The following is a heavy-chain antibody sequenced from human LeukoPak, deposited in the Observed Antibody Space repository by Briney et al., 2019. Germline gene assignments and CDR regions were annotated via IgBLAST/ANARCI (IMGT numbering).Heavy chain of an antibody. J-gene: IGHJ4*02. CDR3: GRDNSYGIDH. V-gene: IGHV3-7*01. D-gene: IGHD5-18*01. Sequence: SGGSLRLSCVVSGFTFSDYWMTWVRQAPGKGLEWVASINEDGIKKYYVDSVKGRFTISRDNAKNTLYLQMNSLRAEDTAVYYCGRDNSYGIDHWGQGTLVTVSS. CDR2: INEDGIKK. CDR1: GFTFSDYW.